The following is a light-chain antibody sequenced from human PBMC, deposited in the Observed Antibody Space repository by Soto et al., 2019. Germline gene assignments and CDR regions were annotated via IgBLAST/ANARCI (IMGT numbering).Light chain of an antibody. CDR1: SSDVGGYNY. V-gene: IGLV2-14*01. Sequence: QSALTQPASVSGSPGQSITISCTGTSSDVGGYNYVSWYQQHTGKAPKLMIYDVSNRPSGVSNRFYGSKSGNTASLTISGLQAEDEADYYCSSYPSSSTEVFGGGTQLTVL. J-gene: IGLJ3*02. CDR3: SSYPSSSTEV. CDR2: DVS.